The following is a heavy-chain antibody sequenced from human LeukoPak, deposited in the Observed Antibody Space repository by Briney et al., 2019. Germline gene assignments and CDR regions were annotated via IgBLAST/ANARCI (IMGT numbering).Heavy chain of an antibody. CDR2: IDPSDSYI. V-gene: IGHV5-10-1*01. Sequence: GESLRISCKGSGYGFTSYWISWVRQMPGKGLEWMGRIDPSDSYINYSPSFQGHVTISADKSISTAYLQWSSLKASGNAMYYCARQRFDYGYSMDVWGQGTTVTVSS. D-gene: IGHD3-16*01. CDR1: GYGFTSYW. CDR3: ARQRFDYGYSMDV. J-gene: IGHJ6*02.